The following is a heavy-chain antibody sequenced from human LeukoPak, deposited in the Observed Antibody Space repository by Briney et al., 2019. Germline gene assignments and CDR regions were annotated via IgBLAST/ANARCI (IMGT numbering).Heavy chain of an antibody. J-gene: IGHJ3*02. CDR3: AKDMIPRQYAAGVGTYAFDI. D-gene: IGHD6-13*01. Sequence: HPGGSLRLSCAASGFTFSSYTMNWVRQPPGKGLEWVSNIGTSSTTIYYADSVKGRFTVSRDNSKNTLYLQMNSLRAEDTAVYYCAKDMIPRQYAAGVGTYAFDIWGQGTMVTVSS. CDR2: IGTSSTTI. V-gene: IGHV3-48*01. CDR1: GFTFSSYT.